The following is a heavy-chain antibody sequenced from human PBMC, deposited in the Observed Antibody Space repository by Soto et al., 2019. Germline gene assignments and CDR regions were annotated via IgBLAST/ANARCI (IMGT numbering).Heavy chain of an antibody. CDR2: IIPIFGTA. CDR3: ARRSLIVEAGKGGSYYYGMGV. CDR1: GGTFSSYA. D-gene: IGHD6-13*01. V-gene: IGHV1-69*13. Sequence: SVKVSCKASGGTFSSYAISWLRQAPGQGLEWMGGIIPIFGTANYAQKFQGRVTITADESTSTAYMELSSLRSEDTAVYYCARRSLIVEAGKGGSYYYGMGVWGQGTTVTVSS. J-gene: IGHJ6*01.